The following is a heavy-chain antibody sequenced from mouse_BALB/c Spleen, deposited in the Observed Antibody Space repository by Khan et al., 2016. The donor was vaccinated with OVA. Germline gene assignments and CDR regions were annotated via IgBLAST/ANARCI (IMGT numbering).Heavy chain of an antibody. CDR1: GFTFSTYG. Sequence: EVQLVESGGDLVKPGGSLKLSCAASGFTFSTYGMSWVRQTPDKRMEWVATVSTGGSYTYYPDSVKGRFNISRDNAKNDQYLQMSGWKSEETALFYCTRLAYYYDSEGFAYWGQGTLVTVSA. CDR2: VSTGGSYT. CDR3: TRLAYYYDSEGFAY. V-gene: IGHV5-6*01. J-gene: IGHJ3*01. D-gene: IGHD1-1*01.